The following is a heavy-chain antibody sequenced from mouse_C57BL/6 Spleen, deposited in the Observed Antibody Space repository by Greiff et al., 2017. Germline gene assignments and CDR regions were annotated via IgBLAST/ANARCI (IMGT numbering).Heavy chain of an antibody. CDR2: IWSGGST. J-gene: IGHJ3*01. Sequence: VKLMESGPGLVQPSQSLSITCTVSGFSLTSYGVHWVRQSPGKGLAWLGVIWSGGSTDYNAAFISRLSISKDNSKSQVFFKMNSLQADDTAIYYCASDYYGSSYPFAYWGQGTLVTVSA. CDR1: GFSLTSYG. CDR3: ASDYYGSSYPFAY. V-gene: IGHV2-2*01. D-gene: IGHD1-1*01.